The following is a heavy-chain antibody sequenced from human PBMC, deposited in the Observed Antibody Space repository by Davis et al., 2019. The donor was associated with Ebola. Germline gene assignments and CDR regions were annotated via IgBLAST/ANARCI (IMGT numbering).Heavy chain of an antibody. CDR3: ARQPARVGYYYYMDV. V-gene: IGHV4-59*08. J-gene: IGHJ6*03. CDR2: IYHSGST. Sequence: PSETLSLTCTVSGGSISSYYWSWIRQPPGKGLEWIGSIYHSGSTYYNPSLKSRVTISVDTSKNQFSLKLSSVTAADTAVYYCARQPARVGYYYYMDVWGKGTTVTVSS. D-gene: IGHD1-26*01. CDR1: GGSISSYY.